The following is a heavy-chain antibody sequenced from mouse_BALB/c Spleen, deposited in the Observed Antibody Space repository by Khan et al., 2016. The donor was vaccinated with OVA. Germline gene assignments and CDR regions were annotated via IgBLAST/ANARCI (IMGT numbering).Heavy chain of an antibody. J-gene: IGHJ2*01. V-gene: IGHV1-20*02. CDR1: GYSFTGYF. D-gene: IGHD1-1*01. Sequence: VQLQQLGPELVRPGASVKISCKASGYSFTGYFMNWVMQSHGKSLEWIGRINPHIGETFYNQRFKDKATLTVDESSSTAHMELRSLASEDSAVYYCTRIYRSDFDYWGQGTTLTVSS. CDR3: TRIYRSDFDY. CDR2: INPHIGET.